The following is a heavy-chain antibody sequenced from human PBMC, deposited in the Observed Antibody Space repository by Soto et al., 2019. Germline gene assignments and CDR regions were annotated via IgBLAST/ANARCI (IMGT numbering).Heavy chain of an antibody. D-gene: IGHD2-8*01. J-gene: IGHJ6*02. Sequence: GGSMRLSCAASGFTVSSNYMSWVRQAPGKGLEWVSVIYSGGSTYYADSVKGRFTISRDNSKNTLYLQMNSLRAEDTAVYDCARDSNSYYGMDVWGQGTTVTVSS. V-gene: IGHV3-53*01. CDR1: GFTVSSNY. CDR2: IYSGGST. CDR3: ARDSNSYYGMDV.